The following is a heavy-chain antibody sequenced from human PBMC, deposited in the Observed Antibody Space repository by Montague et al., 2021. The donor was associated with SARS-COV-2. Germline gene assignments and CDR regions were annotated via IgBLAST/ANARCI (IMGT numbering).Heavy chain of an antibody. J-gene: IGHJ3*02. CDR3: ARGSGWMGNAFDI. V-gene: IGHV4-59*01. Sequence: SETLSFTCTVSGGSISSYYWSWIRQPPGKGLEWIGYIYYGGSTNYNPSLKSRVTISVDTSKNQFSLKLSSVTAADTAVYYCARGSGWMGNAFDIWGQGTMVTVSS. CDR2: IYYGGST. CDR1: GGSISSYY. D-gene: IGHD6-19*01.